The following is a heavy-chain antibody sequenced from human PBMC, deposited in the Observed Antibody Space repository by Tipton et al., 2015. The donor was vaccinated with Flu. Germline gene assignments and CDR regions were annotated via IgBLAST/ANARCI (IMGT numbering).Heavy chain of an antibody. J-gene: IGHJ4*02. D-gene: IGHD1-14*01. CDR1: GFMFSSYA. Sequence: SLRLSCAASGFMFSSYAMSWVRQAPGKGLEWVSTISISGTTTYYADSVKGRFTISRDNSKNSLYLQMNGLRAEDTAIYYCAKTGQFDNWGQGALVTVSS. V-gene: IGHV3-23*01. CDR3: AKTGQFDN. CDR2: ISISGTTT.